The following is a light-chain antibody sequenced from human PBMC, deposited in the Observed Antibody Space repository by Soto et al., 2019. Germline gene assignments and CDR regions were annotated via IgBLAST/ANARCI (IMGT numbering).Light chain of an antibody. CDR1: SSDVGSCNC. CDR3: CSSVGSPNWV. V-gene: IGLV2-23*02. Sequence: QSALTQPASVSGSPGQSITISCTGTSSDVGSCNCVSWYQQHPGKAPTLMIYEVNKRPSGVSNRFSGSKSGNTASLTISGLQAEDEADYYCCSSVGSPNWVFRGGTKLTVL. CDR2: EVN. J-gene: IGLJ3*02.